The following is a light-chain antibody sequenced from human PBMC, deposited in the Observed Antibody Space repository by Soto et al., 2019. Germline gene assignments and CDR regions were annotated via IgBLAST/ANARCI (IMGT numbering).Light chain of an antibody. J-gene: IGKJ3*01. CDR1: QDITNH. Sequence: DIQMTQSPSSLSASVGDTVTITCQASQDITNHLNWYQQKPGKAPNLLIYDASHLETGVPSRFSGSGSGTYFTLTISSLQPEDIATDYGQKYDDVPQFGPGTKVDF. CDR2: DAS. CDR3: QKYDDVPQ. V-gene: IGKV1-33*01.